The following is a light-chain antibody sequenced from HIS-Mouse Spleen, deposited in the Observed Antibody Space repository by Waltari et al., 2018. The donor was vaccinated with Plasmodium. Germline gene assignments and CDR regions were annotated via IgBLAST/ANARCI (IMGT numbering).Light chain of an antibody. V-gene: IGLV3-10*01. CDR2: EDS. CDR1: AFPKQY. J-gene: IGLJ3*02. Sequence: SYELTPPPSVSVSPGQTARITCSGDAFPKQYSYWYQQKSGQAPVLVIYEDSKRPSGIPERFSGSSSGTMATLTISGAQVEDEADYYCYSTDSSGNHRVFGGGTKLTVL. CDR3: YSTDSSGNHRV.